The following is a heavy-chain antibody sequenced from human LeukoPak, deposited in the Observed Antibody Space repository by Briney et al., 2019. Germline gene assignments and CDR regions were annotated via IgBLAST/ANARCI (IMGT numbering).Heavy chain of an antibody. J-gene: IGHJ3*02. CDR1: GFTFSSYG. CDR3: AKPGGLVGPKGGAFDI. CDR2: VTGSGGST. Sequence: GGSLRLSCAASGFTFSSYGMHWVRQAPGKGLEWVSGVTGSGGSTYYADSVKGRFTISRDNSKNALYLQMNRLRAEDTAVYYCAKPGGLVGPKGGAFDIWGQGTMVTVSS. D-gene: IGHD1-26*01. V-gene: IGHV3-23*01.